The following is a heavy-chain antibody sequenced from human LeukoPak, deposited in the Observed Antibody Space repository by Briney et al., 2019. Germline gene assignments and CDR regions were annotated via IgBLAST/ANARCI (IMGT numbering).Heavy chain of an antibody. CDR3: ARDCSTTSCSSFDP. V-gene: IGHV1-69*06. Sequence: SVKVSCKASGDTFNSYAISWVRQVPGQGLEWMGGIIPIFGTANYAQKFQGRVTITADKSTSTAYMELSSLRSEDTAVYYCARDCSTTSCSSFDPWGQGTLVTVSS. D-gene: IGHD2-2*01. CDR1: GDTFNSYA. CDR2: IIPIFGTA. J-gene: IGHJ5*02.